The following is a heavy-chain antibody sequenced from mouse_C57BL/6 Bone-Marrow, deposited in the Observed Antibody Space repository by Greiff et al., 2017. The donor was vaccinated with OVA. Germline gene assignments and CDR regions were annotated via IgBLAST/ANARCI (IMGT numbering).Heavy chain of an antibody. J-gene: IGHJ2*01. CDR1: GFNIKDDY. CDR2: IDPENGDT. Sequence: VQLKQSGAEPVRPGASVKLSCTASGFNIKDDYMHWVKQRPEQGLEWIGWIDPENGDTEYASKFQGKATITADTSSNTAYLQLSSLTSEDTAVYYCTRGGLRRPYFDYWGQGTTLTVSS. V-gene: IGHV14-4*01. D-gene: IGHD2-4*01. CDR3: TRGGLRRPYFDY.